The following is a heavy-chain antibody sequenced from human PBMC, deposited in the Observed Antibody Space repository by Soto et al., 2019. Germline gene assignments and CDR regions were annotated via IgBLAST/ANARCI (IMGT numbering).Heavy chain of an antibody. Sequence: PSETLSLTSPVSGGSISSGDYYWSWIRQPPGKGLEWIGYIYYSGSTYYNPSLKSRVTISVDTSKNQFSLKLSSVTAADTAVYYCAREVGHYYDSSGYVDYWGQGTLVTVSS. CDR2: IYYSGST. V-gene: IGHV4-30-4*01. J-gene: IGHJ4*02. D-gene: IGHD3-22*01. CDR3: AREVGHYYDSSGYVDY. CDR1: GGSISSGDYY.